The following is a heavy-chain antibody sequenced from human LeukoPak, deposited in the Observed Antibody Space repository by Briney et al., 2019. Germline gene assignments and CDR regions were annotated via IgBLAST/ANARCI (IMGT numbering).Heavy chain of an antibody. D-gene: IGHD2-15*01. V-gene: IGHV3-21*04. Sequence: GGSLRLSCEASGFTFSSYTLTWVRQAPGKGLEWVSSISSSSGYIYYADSVKGRFTISRDNAKRSLYLQMNSLRDEDTAVYYCAKPLTGGGSWPPFDSWGQGTLVTVSS. CDR2: ISSSSGYI. CDR3: AKPLTGGGSWPPFDS. CDR1: GFTFSSYT. J-gene: IGHJ4*02.